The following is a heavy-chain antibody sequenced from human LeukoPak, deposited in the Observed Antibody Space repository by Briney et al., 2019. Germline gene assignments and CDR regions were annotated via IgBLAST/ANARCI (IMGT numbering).Heavy chain of an antibody. V-gene: IGHV3-30-3*01. J-gene: IGHJ4*02. CDR1: GFTFSSYA. CDR2: ISYDGSNK. CDR3: ARALYGDGFDY. D-gene: IGHD4-17*01. Sequence: GGSLRLSCAASGFTFSSYAMHWVRQAPGKGLEWVAVISYDGSNKYYAYSVRGRFIICRDNSKNTLYLQMNSLRDEDTAVYYCARALYGDGFDYWGQGTQVTVSS.